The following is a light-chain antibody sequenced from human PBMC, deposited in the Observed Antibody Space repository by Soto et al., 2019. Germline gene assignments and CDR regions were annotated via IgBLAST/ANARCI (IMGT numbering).Light chain of an antibody. Sequence: ALTQPPSASGTPGQRVTISCSGISSNIGSKTVNWYQQLPGTVPKLLIYNSYQRPSGVPDRFSGSKSGTSASLAISGLQSEDEADYYCAAWDASLNGYVFGAGTKVTVL. CDR2: NSY. CDR3: AAWDASLNGYV. V-gene: IGLV1-44*01. J-gene: IGLJ1*01. CDR1: SSNIGSKT.